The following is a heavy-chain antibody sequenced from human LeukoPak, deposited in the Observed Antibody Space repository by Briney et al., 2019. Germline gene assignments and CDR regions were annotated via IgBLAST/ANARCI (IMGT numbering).Heavy chain of an antibody. CDR2: ISSSSSYI. J-gene: IGHJ4*02. V-gene: IGHV3-21*01. CDR3: ARSIYMNTFGGVIATPFDY. CDR1: GFTFSSYS. Sequence: GGSLRLSCAASGFTFSSYSMNWVRQAPGKGLEWVSSISSSSSYIYYADSVKGRFTISRDNAKNSLYLQMNSLRAEDTAVYYCARSIYMNTFGGVIATPFDYWGRGTLVTVSS. D-gene: IGHD3-16*02.